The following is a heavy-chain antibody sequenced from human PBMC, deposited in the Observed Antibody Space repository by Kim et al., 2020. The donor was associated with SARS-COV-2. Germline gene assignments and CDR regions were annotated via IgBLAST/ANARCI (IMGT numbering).Heavy chain of an antibody. CDR1: GFIFSTYA. D-gene: IGHD3-3*01. J-gene: IGHJ6*02. Sequence: GGSLRLSCTASGFIFSTYAMHWVRQAPGKGLEWEAISWFDGSEKKYAGSVKGRFTISRDDSKNTLYLQMNSLRVEDTAVYYCAKDSWRSMDVWGQGTTVTVS. V-gene: IGHV3-33*06. CDR3: AKDSWRSMDV. CDR2: SWFDGSEK.